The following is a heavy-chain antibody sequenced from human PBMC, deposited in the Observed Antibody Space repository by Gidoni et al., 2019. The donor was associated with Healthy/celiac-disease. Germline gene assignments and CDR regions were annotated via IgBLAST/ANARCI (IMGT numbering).Heavy chain of an antibody. CDR1: GYPFTRYG. J-gene: IGHJ4*02. V-gene: IGHV1-18*01. D-gene: IGHD3-10*01. CDR3: ARDRITMVRGVPDTPPRY. Sequence: QVQLVQSVAEVQKPGSSVTVSCKASGYPFTRYGISWVRQAPGQGLEWMGWISAYNGNTNDAQKLQGRVTMTTDTSTSTAYMELRSLRADDTAVYYCARDRITMVRGVPDTPPRYWGQGTLVTVSS. CDR2: ISAYNGNT.